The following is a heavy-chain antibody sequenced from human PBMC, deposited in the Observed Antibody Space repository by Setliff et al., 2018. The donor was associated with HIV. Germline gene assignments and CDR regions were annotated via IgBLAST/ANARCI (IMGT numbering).Heavy chain of an antibody. CDR1: GDNFNSHS. D-gene: IGHD2-15*01. CDR2: IVPIFGTP. J-gene: IGHJ6*04. Sequence: GASVKVSCKASGDNFNSHSISWVRQAPGQGLEWMGGIVPIFGTPNYAQKFKGRLTITADESTSTVYMELSSLRSEDTAVYLCARDSRDIVVVIAPEPEPYYYYGMDVWGEGTTVTVSS. CDR3: ARDSRDIVVVIAPEPEPYYYYGMDV. V-gene: IGHV1-69*13.